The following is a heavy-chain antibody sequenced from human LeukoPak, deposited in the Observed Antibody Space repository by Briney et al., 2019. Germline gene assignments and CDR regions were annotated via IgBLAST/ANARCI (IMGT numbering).Heavy chain of an antibody. CDR2: ISSVNSNI. J-gene: IGHJ3*02. Sequence: PGGSLRLSCAASGFTFSSYTMNWVRQAPGKGREWVSYISSVNSNIYYADSVNSRFTISIDNAKNKLYLQMNSLRAEDTAVYYCAREGGPVVPRAFDIWGQGTIVTVSS. V-gene: IGHV3-48*01. CDR3: AREGGPVVPRAFDI. CDR1: GFTFSSYT. D-gene: IGHD4-23*01.